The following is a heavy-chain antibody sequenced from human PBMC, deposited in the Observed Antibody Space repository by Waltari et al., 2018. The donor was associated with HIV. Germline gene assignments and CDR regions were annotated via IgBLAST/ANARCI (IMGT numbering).Heavy chain of an antibody. CDR3: ARGVKYLGP. D-gene: IGHD3-3*01. Sequence: VAESGGTVIQPGTSLRLSCVADEFFVDSNHMTWVRQAPGKSLEWVAVIYPSGDTHYGKSMKGRFSVSRDNLKNIVFLQINNLTFDDTALYFCARGVKYLGPWGHGTRVIVSS. J-gene: IGHJ5*02. V-gene: IGHV3-53*05. CDR1: EFFVDSNH. CDR2: IYPSGDT.